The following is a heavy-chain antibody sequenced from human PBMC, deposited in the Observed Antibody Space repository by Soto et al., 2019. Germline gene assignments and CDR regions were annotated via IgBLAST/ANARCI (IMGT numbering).Heavy chain of an antibody. V-gene: IGHV1-18*04. CDR3: ARGPASGSFALTPVY. J-gene: IGHJ4*01. D-gene: IGHD1-26*01. CDR1: GYSFHNYG. CDR2: ISGHIGKT. Sequence: QVQLVQSGPEVKKPGASVKVSCKASGYSFHNYGIIWVRQAPGQGLEWMGWISGHIGKTNYAQKFQGRVSMTTDTSTSTASMELHSLRSDDTAIYYCARGPASGSFALTPVYWGHGTLVTVSS.